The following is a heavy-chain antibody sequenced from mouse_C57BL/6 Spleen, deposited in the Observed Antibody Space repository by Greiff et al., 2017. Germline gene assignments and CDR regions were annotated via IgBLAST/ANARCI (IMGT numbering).Heavy chain of an antibody. CDR2: IYPGGGYT. CDR1: GYTFTNYW. Sequence: QVQLQQSGAELVRPGTSVKMSCKASGYTFTNYWIGWAKQRPGHGLEWIGDIYPGGGYTNYHETFKGKATLTADKSSCTVYMQFSSLTSEDSAIYYCARNNRYYFDYWGQGTTLTVSS. V-gene: IGHV1-63*01. CDR3: ARNNRYYFDY. D-gene: IGHD1-3*01. J-gene: IGHJ2*01.